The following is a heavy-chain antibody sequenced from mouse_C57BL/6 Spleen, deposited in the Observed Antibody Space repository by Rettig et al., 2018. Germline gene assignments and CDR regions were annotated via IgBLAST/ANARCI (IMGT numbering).Heavy chain of an antibody. D-gene: IGHD1-1*01. Sequence: DKATLTADKSSSTAYMQLSSLTYEDSAVYYCAKEDYGSLYYFDYWGQGTTLTVSS. V-gene: IGHV1-7*01. CDR3: AKEDYGSLYYFDY. J-gene: IGHJ2*01.